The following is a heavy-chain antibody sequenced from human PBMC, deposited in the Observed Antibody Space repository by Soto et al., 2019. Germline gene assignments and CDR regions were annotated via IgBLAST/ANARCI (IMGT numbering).Heavy chain of an antibody. D-gene: IGHD3-10*01. CDR1: GGTFSSYT. Sequence: QVQLVQSGAEVKKPGSSVKVSCKASGGTFSSYTFSWVRQAPGQGLEWMARIIPIIEIANYAQKFQGRVTINEDKSTGTVYMELSSLRFEDRAVYYRARDRGVRAVIDNWGQGTLVTVSS. CDR2: IIPIIEIA. J-gene: IGHJ4*02. CDR3: ARDRGVRAVIDN. V-gene: IGHV1-69*08.